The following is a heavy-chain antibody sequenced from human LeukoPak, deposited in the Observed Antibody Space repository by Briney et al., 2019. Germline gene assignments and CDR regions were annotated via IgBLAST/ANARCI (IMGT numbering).Heavy chain of an antibody. J-gene: IGHJ4*02. CDR1: GFTFSSHN. D-gene: IGHD1-14*01. CDR2: ISGSTTHR. CDR3: ARASGFAGEFDS. Sequence: GGSLRLSCAASGFTFSSHNMNWVRQAPGKGLEWVSSISGSTTHRYCADSVKGRFTISRDNADNSLYLQVSSLRAEDTAVYYCARASGFAGEFDSWGQGTLVTVSS. V-gene: IGHV3-21*06.